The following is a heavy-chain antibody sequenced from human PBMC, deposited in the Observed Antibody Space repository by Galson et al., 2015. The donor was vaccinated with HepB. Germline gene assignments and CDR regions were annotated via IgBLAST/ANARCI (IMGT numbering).Heavy chain of an antibody. V-gene: IGHV3-48*04. CDR1: GFGFDTHA. CDR2: ISTNGATI. Sequence: SLRLSCAASGFGFDTHAMNWVRQAPGKELQWISYISTNGATIHYADSVKGRFTIARDNARNSIFLQMNSLRVEDTAVYYCATTLLGSGAYWTFDLWGQGTLVTVSS. D-gene: IGHD2-15*01. CDR3: ATTLLGSGAYWTFDL. J-gene: IGHJ3*01.